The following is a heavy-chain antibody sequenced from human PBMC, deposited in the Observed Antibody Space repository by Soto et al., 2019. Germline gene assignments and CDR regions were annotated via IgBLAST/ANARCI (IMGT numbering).Heavy chain of an antibody. D-gene: IGHD3-10*01. CDR1: GYAFSFG. J-gene: IGHJ4*02. Sequence: ASVKVSCKASGYAFSFGFSWVRQAPGQGLEWMGWISASDGSTNSAQKFRGRISLTTDTSTNTAYMDLLSLTSDDTAVYFCATYYFGSGSYYRFDNWGQGTLVTVSS. CDR3: ATYYFGSGSYYRFDN. CDR2: ISASDGST. V-gene: IGHV1-18*01.